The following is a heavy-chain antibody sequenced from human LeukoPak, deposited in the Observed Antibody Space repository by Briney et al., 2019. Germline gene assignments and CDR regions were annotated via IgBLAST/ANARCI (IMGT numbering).Heavy chain of an antibody. Sequence: SETLPLTCTVSGGSISSSSYYWGWIRQPPGKGLEWIGSIYYSGSTYYNPSLKSRVTISVDTSKNQFSLKLSSVTAADTAVYYCARHSPPGTAAMEGWFDPWGQGTLVTVSS. V-gene: IGHV4-39*01. CDR3: ARHSPPGTAAMEGWFDP. CDR2: IYYSGST. CDR1: GGSISSSSYY. D-gene: IGHD2-2*01. J-gene: IGHJ5*02.